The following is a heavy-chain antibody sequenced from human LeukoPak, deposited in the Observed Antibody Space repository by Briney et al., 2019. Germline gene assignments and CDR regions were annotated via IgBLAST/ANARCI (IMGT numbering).Heavy chain of an antibody. V-gene: IGHV4-61*01. CDR2: IYYSGNT. D-gene: IGHD4-17*01. CDR3: AYGDSGSFFFDY. J-gene: IGHJ4*02. Sequence: PPETLSLTCTVSGGSVSSGSNYGSWIRHPPGKGLEWIVYIYYSGNTNYNPSLKSRVTISVDTSKNQFSLKLSSVTAADTAVYYCAYGDSGSFFFDYWGQGTLVTVSS. CDR1: GGSVSSGSNY.